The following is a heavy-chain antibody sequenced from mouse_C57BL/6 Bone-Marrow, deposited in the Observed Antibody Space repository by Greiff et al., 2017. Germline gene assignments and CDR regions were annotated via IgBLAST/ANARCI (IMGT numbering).Heavy chain of an antibody. D-gene: IGHD2-2*01. CDR3: VRQGGCLRGAMDY. CDR1: GFSFNTYA. Sequence: EVKLEESGGGLVQPKGSLKLSCAASGFSFNTYAMNWVRQAPGKGLEWVARIRSKSNNYATYYADSVKDRFTISRDDSESMLYLQMNNLKTEDTAMYYCVRQGGCLRGAMDYWGQGTSVTVSS. V-gene: IGHV10-1*01. CDR2: IRSKSNNYAT. J-gene: IGHJ4*01.